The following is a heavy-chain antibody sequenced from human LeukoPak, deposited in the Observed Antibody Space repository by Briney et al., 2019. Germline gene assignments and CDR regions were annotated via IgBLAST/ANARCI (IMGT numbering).Heavy chain of an antibody. CDR3: ARGVDPWPWFFDL. V-gene: IGHV1-18*01. Sequence: ASVKVSSKASGYTFTSYGILWVRQAPGQGLEWMGWISPYNGKTNYAQKFRGRVTMTTDTSTTTAYMELRSLMSDDTAVYYCARGVDPWPWFFDLWGRGTLVTVSS. J-gene: IGHJ2*01. CDR2: ISPYNGKT. CDR1: GYTFTSYG.